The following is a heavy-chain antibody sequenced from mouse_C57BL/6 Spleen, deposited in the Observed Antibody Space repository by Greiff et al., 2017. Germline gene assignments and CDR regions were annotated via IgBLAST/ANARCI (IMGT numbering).Heavy chain of an antibody. CDR2: INPNNGGT. Sequence: EVKLVESGPELVKPGASVKIPCKASGYTFTDYNMDWVKQSHGKSLEWIGDINPNNGGTIYNQKFKGKATLTVDKSSSTAYIELRSLTSEDTAVYYCATRTYYYAMDYWGQGTSVTVSS. J-gene: IGHJ4*01. CDR3: ATRTYYYAMDY. V-gene: IGHV1-18*01. CDR1: GYTFTDYN.